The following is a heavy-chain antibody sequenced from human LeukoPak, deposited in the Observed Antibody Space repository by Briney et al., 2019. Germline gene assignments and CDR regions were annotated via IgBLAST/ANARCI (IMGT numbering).Heavy chain of an antibody. CDR2: ICAFNGNT. D-gene: IGHD3-16*02. CDR1: VYTLTSYG. J-gene: IGHJ4*02. V-gene: IGHV1-18*01. CDR3: ARVNYDYVWGSYRSPLDY. Sequence: ASVKVPRKASVYTLTSYGISSVRQAPGQRREWMGWICAFNGNTKYAHKLQGRVTMTTDTSTSTAYMERRSLRSDDTAVYYCARVNYDYVWGSYRSPLDYWGQGPRVPVSS.